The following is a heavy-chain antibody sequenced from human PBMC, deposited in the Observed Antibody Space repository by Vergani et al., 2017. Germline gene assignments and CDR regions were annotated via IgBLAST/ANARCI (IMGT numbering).Heavy chain of an antibody. V-gene: IGHV3-33*08. CDR3: ARETRDTPSSLDY. Sequence: QVQLVESGGGVVQPGTSLRLSCVVSGFALNRHAMYWVRQAPGKGLEWVSMTWYEGNNNYYADSVKGRFTISKDISKNTLYLQMNSLRGDDTAVYYCARETRDTPSSLDYWGQGTRVIVSS. J-gene: IGHJ4*02. CDR1: GFALNRHA. D-gene: IGHD5-24*01. CDR2: TWYEGNNN.